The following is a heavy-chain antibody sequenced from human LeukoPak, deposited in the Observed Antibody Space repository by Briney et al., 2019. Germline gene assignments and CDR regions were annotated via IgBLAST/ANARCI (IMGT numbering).Heavy chain of an antibody. CDR1: GGTFSSYG. D-gene: IGHD1-14*01. J-gene: IGHJ5*02. V-gene: IGHV1-69*04. CDR3: APYGTTGNWFDP. CDR2: IIPIFGIA. Sequence: SVKVSCKASGGTFSSYGISWVRQAPGQGLEWMGRIIPIFGIANYAQKFQGRVTITADKSTSTAYMELSSLRSEDTAVYYCAPYGTTGNWFDPWGQGTLVTVSS.